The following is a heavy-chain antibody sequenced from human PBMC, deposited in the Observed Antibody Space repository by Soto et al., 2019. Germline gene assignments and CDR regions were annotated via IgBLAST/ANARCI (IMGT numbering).Heavy chain of an antibody. D-gene: IGHD3-22*01. CDR1: GFTFSSYS. Sequence: PGGSLRLSCAASGFTFSSYSMNWVRQAPGKGLEWVSSISSSSSYIYYADSVKGRFTISRDNAKNSLYLQMNSLRAEDTAVYYCARDIDDDSSGYYWVSFPLDYWGQGTLVTVSS. V-gene: IGHV3-21*01. CDR2: ISSSSSYI. CDR3: ARDIDDDSSGYYWVSFPLDY. J-gene: IGHJ4*02.